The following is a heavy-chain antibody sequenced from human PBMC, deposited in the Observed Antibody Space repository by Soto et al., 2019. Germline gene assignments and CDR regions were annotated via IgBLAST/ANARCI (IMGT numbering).Heavy chain of an antibody. V-gene: IGHV1-46*03. Sequence: ASVKVSCKASGYTFTSYYMHWVRQAPGQGLEWMGIINPSGGSTSYAQKFQGRVTMTRDTSTSTVYMELSSLRSEDTAVYYCASSNRPFGELGYYYYYYMDVWGKGTTVTVSS. CDR2: INPSGGST. CDR1: GYTFTSYY. J-gene: IGHJ6*03. D-gene: IGHD3-10*01. CDR3: ASSNRPFGELGYYYYYYMDV.